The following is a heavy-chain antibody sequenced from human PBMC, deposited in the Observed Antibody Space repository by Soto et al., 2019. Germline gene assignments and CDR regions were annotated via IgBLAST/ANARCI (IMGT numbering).Heavy chain of an antibody. D-gene: IGHD3-10*01. CDR3: AHRESDREAF. V-gene: IGHV2-5*02. CDR2: IYWDDDK. J-gene: IGHJ4*02. Sequence: QITLKESGPTLVKPTQTLTLTCTFSGFSLSTGGVGVVWIRQPPGKALEYVALIYWDDDKRYSPSLRSRLTITKDTTKNQVVLTMTNMDPVDTATYFCAHRESDREAFWGQGTLVTVSS. CDR1: GFSLSTGGVG.